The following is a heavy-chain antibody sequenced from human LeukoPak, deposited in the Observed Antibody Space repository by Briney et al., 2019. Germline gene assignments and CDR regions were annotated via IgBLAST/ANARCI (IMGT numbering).Heavy chain of an antibody. J-gene: IGHJ4*02. D-gene: IGHD3-22*01. Sequence: KPGASVKVSCKASGYTFTSYYMHWVRQAPGQGLEWMGIINPSGGSTSYAQKFQGRVTMTRDTSTSTVYMELSSLRSEDTAVYYCASRSYYYDSSGYYAPGDYWGQGTLVTVSS. CDR2: INPSGGST. V-gene: IGHV1-46*01. CDR1: GYTFTSYY. CDR3: ASRSYYYDSSGYYAPGDY.